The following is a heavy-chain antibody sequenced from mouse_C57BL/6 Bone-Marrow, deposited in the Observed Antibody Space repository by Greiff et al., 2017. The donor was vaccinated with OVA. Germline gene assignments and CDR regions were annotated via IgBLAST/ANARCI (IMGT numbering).Heavy chain of an antibody. CDR3: GTTVGRDYFDY. J-gene: IGHJ2*01. CDR2: INPNNGGT. D-gene: IGHD1-1*01. CDR1: GYTFTDYY. Sequence: EVQLQQSGPELVKPGASVKISCKASGYTFTDYYMNWVKQSHGKSLEWIGDINPNNGGTSYNQKFKGKATLTVDKSSSTAYMELRSRTSEDSAVYYCGTTVGRDYFDYWGQGTTLTVSS. V-gene: IGHV1-26*01.